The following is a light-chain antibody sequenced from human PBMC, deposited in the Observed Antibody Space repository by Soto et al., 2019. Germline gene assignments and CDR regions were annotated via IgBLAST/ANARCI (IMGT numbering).Light chain of an antibody. CDR2: TND. V-gene: IGLV1-44*01. J-gene: IGLJ2*01. CDR3: EAWDDSLNGVV. Sequence: QPVLTQPPSASATPGQRVNISCSVSISNIGGNTGNWYQQLPGTPHKLLMYTNDQRPSGVPDRFSCSNSGTSASLSISGLRSEYEADYYCEAWDDSLNGVVFGGGTKLTVL. CDR1: ISNIGGNT.